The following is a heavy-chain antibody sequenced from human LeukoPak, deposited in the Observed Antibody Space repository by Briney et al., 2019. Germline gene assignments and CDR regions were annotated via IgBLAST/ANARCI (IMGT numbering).Heavy chain of an antibody. J-gene: IGHJ4*02. D-gene: IGHD4-17*01. CDR2: IYYSGST. Sequence: PSETLSLTCTVSGGSISSYYWSWIRQPPGKGLEWIGYIYYSGSTNYNPSLKSRVTISVDTSKNQFSLKLSSVTAADTAVYYCATNGDYPYYFDYWGQGTLVTVSS. CDR1: GGSISSYY. V-gene: IGHV4-59*01. CDR3: ATNGDYPYYFDY.